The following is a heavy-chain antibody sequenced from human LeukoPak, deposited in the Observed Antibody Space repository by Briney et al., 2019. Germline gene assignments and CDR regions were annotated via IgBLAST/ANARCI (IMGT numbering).Heavy chain of an antibody. Sequence: ASVKVSCKASGGTFISYAISWMRQAPGQGLEWMGRIIPILGIANYAQKFQGRVTITADKSTSTAYMELSSLRSEDTAVYYCARDLPGGYSYGYTDYWGQGTLVTVSS. D-gene: IGHD5-18*01. CDR3: ARDLPGGYSYGYTDY. CDR1: GGTFISYA. J-gene: IGHJ4*02. CDR2: IIPILGIA. V-gene: IGHV1-69*04.